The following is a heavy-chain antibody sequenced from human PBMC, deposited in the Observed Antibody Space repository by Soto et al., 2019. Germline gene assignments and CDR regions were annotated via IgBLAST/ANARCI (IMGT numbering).Heavy chain of an antibody. CDR2: ISSSSSYL. CDR1: GFTFSSYS. Sequence: EVQLVESGGGLVKPGGSLRLSCAASGFTFSSYSMNWVRQAPGKGLEWVSSISSSSSYLYYADSVKGRITISRDNAKNSLYLQMTSLRAEDTAVYYCATHYGDSRLLVFWGHGTLVTVSS. D-gene: IGHD4-17*01. CDR3: ATHYGDSRLLVF. V-gene: IGHV3-21*01. J-gene: IGHJ1*01.